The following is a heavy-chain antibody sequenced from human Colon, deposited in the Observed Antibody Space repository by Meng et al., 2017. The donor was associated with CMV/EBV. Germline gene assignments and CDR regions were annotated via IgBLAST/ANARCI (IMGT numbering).Heavy chain of an antibody. J-gene: IGHJ6*02. CDR2: IYSTGRT. Sequence: GESLKISCVVSGISVSGNYMTWVRQAPGKGLEWLSVIYSTGRTFYADSAKGRFTISRDTSQNTVYLQMNSLRAEDTAMYYCARKASHFYYGMDVWGQGTTVTVSS. CDR3: ARKASHFYYGMDV. V-gene: IGHV3-53*01. CDR1: GISVSGNY.